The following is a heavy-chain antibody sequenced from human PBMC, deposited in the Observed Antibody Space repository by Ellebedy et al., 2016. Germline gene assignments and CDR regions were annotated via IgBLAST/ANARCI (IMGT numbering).Heavy chain of an antibody. Sequence: GGSLRLSXVASGFTFRNFFMSWVRQAPGGGLEWISTISGDGDIIFSADSVKGRFTISRDNSRNTLYLQMDSLRAADTAVYYCYYGHYSGYWGQGTLVTVSS. D-gene: IGHD4-17*01. CDR1: GFTFRNFF. J-gene: IGHJ4*02. CDR2: ISGDGDII. CDR3: YYGHYSGY. V-gene: IGHV3-23*01.